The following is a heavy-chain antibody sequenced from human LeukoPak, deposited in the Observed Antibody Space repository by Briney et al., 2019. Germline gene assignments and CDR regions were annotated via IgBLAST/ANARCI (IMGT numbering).Heavy chain of an antibody. CDR2: ISGRGDST. CDR3: AKWGDYDVLTGYYDSDY. V-gene: IGHV3-23*01. Sequence: GASLRLSCAASGFSFSNYAMSWVRQVPGKGLEWVSAISGRGDSTYYADSVKGRFTISRDTSKNTLYLQMNSLRAEDTAVYYCAKWGDYDVLTGYYDSDYWGQGTLVTVSS. J-gene: IGHJ4*02. CDR1: GFSFSNYA. D-gene: IGHD3-9*01.